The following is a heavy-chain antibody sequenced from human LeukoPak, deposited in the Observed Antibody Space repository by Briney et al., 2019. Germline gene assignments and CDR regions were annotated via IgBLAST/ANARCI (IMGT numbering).Heavy chain of an antibody. CDR3: TRVSLLYSSSP. Sequence: GGSLRLSCAASGFTFSSYAMHWVRQAPGKGLEWVSVIYSGGGTYYADSVKGRFTISRDNSKNTLYLQMNSLRADDTAVYYCTRVSLLYSSSPWGQGTLVTVSS. D-gene: IGHD6-13*01. J-gene: IGHJ5*02. V-gene: IGHV3-66*01. CDR2: IYSGGGT. CDR1: GFTFSSYA.